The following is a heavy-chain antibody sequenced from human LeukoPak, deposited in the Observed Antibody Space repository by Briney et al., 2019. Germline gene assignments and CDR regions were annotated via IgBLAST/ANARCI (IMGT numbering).Heavy chain of an antibody. D-gene: IGHD4-17*01. CDR3: AKRGDYGDYPYYFDY. CDR1: GFTFSNYG. CDR2: LWYDGSNK. Sequence: PGGSLRLSCAASGFTFSNYGMHWVRQAPGKGLEGVAILWYDGSNKYYADSVKGRFTISRDNSRNTLYLQMTSLRPEDTAVYYCAKRGDYGDYPYYFDYWGQGTLVTVSS. V-gene: IGHV3-30*02. J-gene: IGHJ4*02.